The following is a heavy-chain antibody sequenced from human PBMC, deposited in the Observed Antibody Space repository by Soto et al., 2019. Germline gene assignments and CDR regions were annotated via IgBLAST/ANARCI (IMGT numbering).Heavy chain of an antibody. V-gene: IGHV4-59*01. CDR2: FYYTGST. Sequence: TSETLSLTCTVSGGFLSGYYWNWIRQAPGKGLEWIGYFYYTGSTKYNPSLSGRVTISVDTSKSQFFLNLTSITAADTAVYYCATADYLRHIDLWGRGTLVTVSS. J-gene: IGHJ2*01. D-gene: IGHD4-17*01. CDR3: ATADYLRHIDL. CDR1: GGFLSGYY.